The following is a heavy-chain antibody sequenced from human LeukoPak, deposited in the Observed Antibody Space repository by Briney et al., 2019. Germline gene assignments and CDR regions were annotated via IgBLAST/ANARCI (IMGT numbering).Heavy chain of an antibody. D-gene: IGHD3-9*01. CDR1: GFTFSSSA. J-gene: IGHJ4*02. CDR2: ISGSGSGGST. CDR3: AKGLVSSPSWFDY. V-gene: IGHV3-23*01. Sequence: GGSLRLSCAASGFTFSSSAMSWVRQAPGKGLEWVSSISGSGSGGSTYYADSVKGRFTISRDNFKNTLYLQMSGLRAEDTAVYYCAKGLVSSPSWFDYWGQGTLVTVSS.